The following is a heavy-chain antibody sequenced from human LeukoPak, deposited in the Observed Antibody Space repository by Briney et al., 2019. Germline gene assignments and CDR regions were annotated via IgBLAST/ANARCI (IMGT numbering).Heavy chain of an antibody. J-gene: IGHJ4*02. CDR1: GFTFSSYA. V-gene: IGHV3-23*01. CDR3: AKDLFYYYGSGSYLVY. CDR2: ISGSGGST. Sequence: GGSLRLSCAASGFTFSSYAMSWVRQAPGKGLEWVSAISGSGGSTYYADSVKGRFTNSRDNSKNTLYLQMNSLRAEDTAVYYCAKDLFYYYGSGSYLVYWGQGTLVTVSS. D-gene: IGHD3-10*01.